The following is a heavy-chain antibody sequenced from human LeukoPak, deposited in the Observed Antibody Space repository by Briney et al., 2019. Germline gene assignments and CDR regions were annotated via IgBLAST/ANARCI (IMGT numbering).Heavy chain of an antibody. CDR2: IIVGSGRT. CDR3: AAELYSGTYGRCCSFAF. Sequence: SVKVSCKASGFTFSNSAMQWVRQARGQRLEWIGWIIVGSGRTHYAQNLQGRITITRDMSTNTAYMELSSLRSDDTAVYYCAAELYSGTYGRCCSFAFWGQGTQVTVSS. J-gene: IGHJ4*02. V-gene: IGHV1-58*02. D-gene: IGHD1-26*01. CDR1: GFTFSNSA.